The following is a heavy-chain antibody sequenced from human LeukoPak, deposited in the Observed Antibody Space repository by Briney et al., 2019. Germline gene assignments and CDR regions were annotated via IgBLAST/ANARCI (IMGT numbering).Heavy chain of an antibody. CDR2: ISSSSSYI. CDR1: GFTFSSYS. Sequence: GGSLRLSCAASGFTFSSYSMNWVRQAPGKGLEWVSSISSSSSYIYYADSVKGRFTISRDNAKNSLYLQMNSLRAEDTAVYYCARDLAVPGHFDYWGQGTLVTVSS. J-gene: IGHJ4*02. V-gene: IGHV3-21*01. D-gene: IGHD6-19*01. CDR3: ARDLAVPGHFDY.